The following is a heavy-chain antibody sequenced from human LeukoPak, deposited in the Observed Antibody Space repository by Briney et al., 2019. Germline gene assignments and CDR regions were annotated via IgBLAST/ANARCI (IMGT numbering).Heavy chain of an antibody. CDR3: ARAEQQLHWFDP. J-gene: IGHJ5*02. Sequence: GASVKVSCKASGYTFTGYYMHWVRQAPGQGLEWTGGIIPIFGTANYAQKFQGRVTMTTDTSTSTAYMELKSLRSDDTAVYYCARAEQQLHWFDPWGQGTLVTVSS. CDR2: IIPIFGTA. CDR1: GYTFTGYY. V-gene: IGHV1-2*02. D-gene: IGHD6-13*01.